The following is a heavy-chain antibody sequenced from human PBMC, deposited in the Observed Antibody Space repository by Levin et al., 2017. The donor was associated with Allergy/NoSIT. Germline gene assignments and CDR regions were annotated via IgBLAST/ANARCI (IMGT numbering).Heavy chain of an antibody. J-gene: IGHJ4*02. CDR2: INHSGST. CDR1: GGSFSGYY. CDR3: ARGHSSSWYRGGFDY. D-gene: IGHD6-13*01. V-gene: IGHV4-34*01. Sequence: SETLSLTCAVYGGSFSGYYWSWIRQPPGKGLEWIGEINHSGSTNYNPSLKSRVTISVDTSKNQFSLKLSSVTAADTAVYYCARGHSSSWYRGGFDYWGQGTLVTVSS.